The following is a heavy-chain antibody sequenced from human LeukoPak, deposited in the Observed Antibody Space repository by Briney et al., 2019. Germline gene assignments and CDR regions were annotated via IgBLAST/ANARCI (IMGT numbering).Heavy chain of an antibody. CDR3: ARVIGIRPNWFDP. CDR1: GGSISSYY. J-gene: IGHJ5*02. CDR2: IYYSGST. Sequence: SETLSLTCTVSGGSISSYYWSWIRQPPGKGLEWIGYIYYSGSTNYNPSLKSRVTISVDTSKNQFSLKLSSVTAADTAVYYCARVIGIRPNWFDPWGQGTLVTVSS. D-gene: IGHD2/OR15-2a*01. V-gene: IGHV4-59*01.